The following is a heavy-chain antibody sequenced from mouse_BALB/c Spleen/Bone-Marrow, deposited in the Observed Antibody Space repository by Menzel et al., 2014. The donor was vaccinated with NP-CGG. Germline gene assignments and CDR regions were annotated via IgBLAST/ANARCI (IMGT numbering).Heavy chain of an antibody. CDR1: GFNIKDTY. V-gene: IGHV14-3*02. CDR2: IDPANGNT. Sequence: EVKLMESGAELVKPGASVKLSCTASGFNIKDTYMHWVKQRPEQGLEWIGRIDPANGNTNYDPKFQGKATITADTSSNPVYLQISSLTAEDTAVYYCARWEYYAMDYWGQGTTVTVSS. J-gene: IGHJ4*01. CDR3: ARWEYYAMDY. D-gene: IGHD4-1*01.